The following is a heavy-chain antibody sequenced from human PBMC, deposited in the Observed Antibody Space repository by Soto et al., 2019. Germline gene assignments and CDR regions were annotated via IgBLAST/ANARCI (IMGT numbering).Heavy chain of an antibody. CDR2: IYYSGST. Sequence: PSETLSLTCTVSGSSISSGDYYWSWIRQPPGKGLEWIGNIYYSGSTYYNPSLKSRVTISVDTSKNQFSLKLSSVTAADTAVYYCASRKSSPYFEYWGQGALVTVSS. CDR3: ASRKSSPYFEY. D-gene: IGHD3-10*01. V-gene: IGHV4-30-4*01. CDR1: GSSISSGDYY. J-gene: IGHJ4*02.